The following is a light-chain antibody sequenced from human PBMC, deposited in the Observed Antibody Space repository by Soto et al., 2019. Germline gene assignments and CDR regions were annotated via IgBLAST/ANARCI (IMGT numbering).Light chain of an antibody. V-gene: IGLV2-14*01. CDR2: EVS. CDR3: SSYTTSSSWV. Sequence: QSVLTQPASVSGFPGQSITISCTGTSSDVGAYNYVSWYQQHPGKAPKVMIYEVSNRPSGVSNRFSGSKSGNTASLTISGLQAEDEADYHCSSYTTSSSWVFGGGTKLTVL. CDR1: SSDVGAYNY. J-gene: IGLJ3*02.